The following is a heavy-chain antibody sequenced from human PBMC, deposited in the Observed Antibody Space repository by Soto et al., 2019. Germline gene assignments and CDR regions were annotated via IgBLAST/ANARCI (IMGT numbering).Heavy chain of an antibody. J-gene: IGHJ4*02. D-gene: IGHD2-2*02. CDR3: AKDIYCSSTSCYSGY. Sequence: ESGGGVVQPGRSLRLSCAASGFTFSSYGMHWVRQAPGKGLGGVAVISYDGSNKYYADSVKGRFTISRDNSKNTLYLQMNSLRAEDTAVYYCAKDIYCSSTSCYSGYWGQGTLVTVSS. CDR2: ISYDGSNK. CDR1: GFTFSSYG. V-gene: IGHV3-30*18.